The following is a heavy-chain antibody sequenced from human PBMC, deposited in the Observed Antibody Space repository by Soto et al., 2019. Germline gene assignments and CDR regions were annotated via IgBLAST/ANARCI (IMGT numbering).Heavy chain of an antibody. CDR3: ARSSGWYFSGFDP. D-gene: IGHD6-19*01. Sequence: SETLSLTCTVSGGSISSSSYYWGWIRQPPGKGLEWIGSIYYSGSTYYNPSLKSRVTISVDTSKNQFSLKLSSVTAADTAVYYCARSSGWYFSGFDPWGQGTLVTVPS. V-gene: IGHV4-39*01. CDR1: GGSISSSSYY. J-gene: IGHJ5*02. CDR2: IYYSGST.